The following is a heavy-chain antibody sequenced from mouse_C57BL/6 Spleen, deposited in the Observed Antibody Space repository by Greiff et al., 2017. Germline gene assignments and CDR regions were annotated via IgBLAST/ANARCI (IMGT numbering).Heavy chain of an antibody. D-gene: IGHD1-1*01. CDR1: GYAFSSYW. Sequence: VQLQQSGAELVKPGASVTISCKASGYAFSSYWMNWVKQRPGQGLEWIGQIYPGAGDTNYNGKFKGKATLTADKSSSTAYMQLSSLTSEDSAVYFGARRGYGSSSYYFDYWGQGTTLTVSS. CDR2: IYPGAGDT. J-gene: IGHJ2*01. V-gene: IGHV1-80*01. CDR3: ARRGYGSSSYYFDY.